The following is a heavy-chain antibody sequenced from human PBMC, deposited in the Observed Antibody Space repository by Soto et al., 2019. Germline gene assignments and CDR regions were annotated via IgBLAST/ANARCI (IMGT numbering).Heavy chain of an antibody. D-gene: IGHD1-1*01. CDR3: AKDLDSHYYDGMDV. CDR2: ISYDGSNK. J-gene: IGHJ6*02. CDR1: GFTFSSYG. Sequence: PGGSLRLSCAASGFTFSSYGMHWVRQAPGKGLEWVAVISYDGSNKYYADYVKGRFTISRDNTKNTLYLQMNSLRAEDTAVYYCAKDLDSHYYDGMDVWGQGTTVTVSS. V-gene: IGHV3-30*18.